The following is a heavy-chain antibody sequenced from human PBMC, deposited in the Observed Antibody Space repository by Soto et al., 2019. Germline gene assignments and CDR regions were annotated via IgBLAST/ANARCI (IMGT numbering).Heavy chain of an antibody. J-gene: IGHJ4*02. CDR2: IYSGGST. V-gene: IGHV3-53*02. CDR1: GFTVSNNY. Sequence: EVQLVETGGGLIQPGGSLRLSCAASGFTVSNNYMSWVRQAPGKGLEWVSLIYSGGSTYYADSVKGRFTISRDNSKNTLFLQMNSLRAEDTAVYYCATYSSLDYWGQGTLVTVSS. CDR3: ATYSSLDY. D-gene: IGHD6-13*01.